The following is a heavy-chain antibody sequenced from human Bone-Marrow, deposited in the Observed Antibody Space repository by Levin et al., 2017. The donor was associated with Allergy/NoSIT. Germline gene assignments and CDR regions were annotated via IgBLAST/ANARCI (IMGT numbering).Heavy chain of an antibody. V-gene: IGHV4-59*01. CDR3: ARVDELLYPDY. Sequence: PSELSLTCTVSGGSISSYYWSWIRQPPGKGLEWIGYIYYSGSTNYNPSLKSRVTISVDTSKNQFSLKLSSVTAADTAVYYCARVDELLYPDYWGQGTLVTVSS. CDR1: GGSISSYY. J-gene: IGHJ4*02. CDR2: IYYSGST. D-gene: IGHD2-2*02.